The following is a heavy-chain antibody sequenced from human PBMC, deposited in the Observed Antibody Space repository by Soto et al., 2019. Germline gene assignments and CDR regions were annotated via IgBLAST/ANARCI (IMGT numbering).Heavy chain of an antibody. Sequence: SETLSLTCTVSGGSISSYYWSWIRQPPGKGLEWIGYIYYSGSTNYNPSLKSRVTISVDTSKNQFSLKLSSVTAADTAVYYCARGGNGSYYQYFQHWGQGTLLTVSS. D-gene: IGHD1-26*01. CDR2: IYYSGST. V-gene: IGHV4-59*01. J-gene: IGHJ1*01. CDR3: ARGGNGSYYQYFQH. CDR1: GGSISSYY.